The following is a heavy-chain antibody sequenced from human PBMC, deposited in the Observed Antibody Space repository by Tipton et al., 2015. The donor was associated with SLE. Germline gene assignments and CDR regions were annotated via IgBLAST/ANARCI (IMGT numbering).Heavy chain of an antibody. D-gene: IGHD6-13*01. Sequence: GSLRLSCAASGFTFSSYSMNWVRQAPGKGLEWVSSISSSSSYIYYADSVKGRFTISRDNAKNSLYLQMNSLRAEDTAVYYCARDSSSWDSYFDYWGQGTLVTVSS. CDR2: ISSSSSYI. CDR3: ARDSSSWDSYFDY. J-gene: IGHJ4*02. CDR1: GFTFSSYS. V-gene: IGHV3-21*01.